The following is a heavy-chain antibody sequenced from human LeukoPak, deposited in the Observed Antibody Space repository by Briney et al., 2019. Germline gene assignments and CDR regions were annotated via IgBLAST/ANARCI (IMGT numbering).Heavy chain of an antibody. J-gene: IGHJ4*02. V-gene: IGHV3-48*03. CDR1: GFTFSSYE. CDR3: ARTKEMATISYFDS. Sequence: GGSLRLSCAASGFTFSSYEMNWVRQAPGKGLEWISYIDSSGSTIHYADSVKGRFTISRDNAKNSLYLQMNSLRAEDTAVYYCARTKEMATISYFDSWGQGTLVTVSS. CDR2: IDSSGSTI. D-gene: IGHD5-24*01.